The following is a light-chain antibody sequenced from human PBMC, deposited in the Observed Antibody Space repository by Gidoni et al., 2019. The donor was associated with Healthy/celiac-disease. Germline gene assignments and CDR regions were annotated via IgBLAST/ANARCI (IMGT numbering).Light chain of an antibody. CDR1: QRVSSN. CDR2: GAS. V-gene: IGKV3-15*01. CDR3: QQYNNWPPVT. J-gene: IGKJ1*01. Sequence: EIVMTQSPATLSVSPGERATLSCRASQRVSSNLAWYQQKPGQAPRLLIYGASTRAPGIPARFSGSGSGTEFTLTISSLQSEDFAVYYCQQYNNWPPVTFGQGTKVEIK.